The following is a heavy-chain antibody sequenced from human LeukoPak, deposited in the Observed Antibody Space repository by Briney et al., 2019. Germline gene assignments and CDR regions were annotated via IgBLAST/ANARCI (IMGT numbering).Heavy chain of an antibody. V-gene: IGHV3-21*04. CDR3: ARDLTYYYDSSGYYSAAGGAFDI. D-gene: IGHD3-22*01. CDR1: RFTFSSYS. CDR2: ISSSSSYI. J-gene: IGHJ3*02. Sequence: GGSLRLSCAASRFTFSSYSMNWVRQAPGKGLEWVSSISSSSSYIYYADSVKGRFTISRDNAKNSLYLQMNSLRAEDTAVYYCARDLTYYYDSSGYYSAAGGAFDIWGQGTMVTVSS.